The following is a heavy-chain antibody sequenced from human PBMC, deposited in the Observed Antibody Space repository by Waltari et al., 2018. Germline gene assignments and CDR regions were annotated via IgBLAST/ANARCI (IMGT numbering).Heavy chain of an antibody. D-gene: IGHD5-12*01. V-gene: IGHV3-21*01. CDR1: GFTFSTYS. CDR2: ISGSTGYI. CDR3: ARAEQPMATIIGVDY. J-gene: IGHJ4*02. Sequence: EVQLVESGGGLVKPGGSLRLPCAASGFTFSTYSMNWVRPAPGKGREWVLSISGSTGYINYADTVKGRFTISRDNAKSSLYLEMNSLRGEDTAIYYCARAEQPMATIIGVDYWGQGTLVTVSS.